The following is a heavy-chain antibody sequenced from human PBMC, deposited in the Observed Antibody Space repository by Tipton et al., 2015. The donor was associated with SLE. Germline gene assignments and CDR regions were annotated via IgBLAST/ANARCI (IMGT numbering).Heavy chain of an antibody. V-gene: IGHV4-31*03. J-gene: IGHJ4*02. Sequence: TLSLTCTVSGGSLNSCCYYWSWLRQHPGKGLEWIGYIYYSGSTYSNPSLQSRVIISVDTSKNQFSLKLSSVTAADTAVYYCARSSNVLRWGGYFDYWGQGTLVTVSS. CDR2: IYYSGST. D-gene: IGHD3-3*01. CDR1: GGSLNSCCYY. CDR3: ARSSNVLRWGGYFDY.